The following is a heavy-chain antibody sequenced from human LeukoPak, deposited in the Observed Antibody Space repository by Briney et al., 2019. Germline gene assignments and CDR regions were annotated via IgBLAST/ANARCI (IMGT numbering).Heavy chain of an antibody. V-gene: IGHV4-34*01. CDR3: ARGWAVVAAPFDY. J-gene: IGHJ4*02. CDR2: INQSGST. D-gene: IGHD2-15*01. Sequence: ASETLSLTCAVYGGSFSGYYWSWIRQPPGKGLEWIGEINQSGSTNYNPSLKSRVTISVDTSKNQFSLKLSSVTAADTAVYYCARGWAVVAAPFDYWGQGTLVTVSS. CDR1: GGSFSGYY.